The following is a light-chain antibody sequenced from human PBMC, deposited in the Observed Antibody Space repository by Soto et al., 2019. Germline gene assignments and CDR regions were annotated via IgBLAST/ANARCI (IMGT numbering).Light chain of an antibody. V-gene: IGKV3-11*01. CDR3: QPRGHLPLT. CDR2: DAS. CDR1: QRVSSY. J-gene: IGKJ4*01. Sequence: EIVLTPSPATLSLSPGERATLSCRASQRVSSYLAWYQQKPGQAPRLLIYDASNRATGIPARFSGSGSGTDFTLTINRPKTGDFAVYYGQPRGHLPLTFGGGTKVDIK.